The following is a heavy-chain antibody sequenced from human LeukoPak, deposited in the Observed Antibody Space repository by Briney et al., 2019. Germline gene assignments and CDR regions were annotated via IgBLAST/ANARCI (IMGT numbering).Heavy chain of an antibody. Sequence: SETLSLTCTVSGGSISSYYWSWIRQPPGKGLEWIGYIYYSGSTNYNPSLKSRVTISVDTSKNQFSLKLSSVTAADTAVYYCARSLRLWFANDAFDIWGQGTMVTVSS. D-gene: IGHD3-10*01. CDR2: IYYSGST. CDR1: GGSISSYY. CDR3: ARSLRLWFANDAFDI. V-gene: IGHV4-59*08. J-gene: IGHJ3*02.